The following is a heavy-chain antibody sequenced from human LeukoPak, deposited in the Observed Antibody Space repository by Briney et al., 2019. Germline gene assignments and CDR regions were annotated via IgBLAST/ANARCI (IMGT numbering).Heavy chain of an antibody. J-gene: IGHJ4*02. CDR1: GGSISSSSYY. CDR3: ARQIAAAGSQIIDY. Sequence: SETLSLTCTVSGGSISSSSYYWGWIRQPPGKGLEWIGSIYYSGSTYYNPSLKSRVTISVDTSKNQFSLKLSSVTAADAAVYYCARQIAAAGSQIIDYWGQGTLVTVSS. CDR2: IYYSGST. V-gene: IGHV4-39*01. D-gene: IGHD6-13*01.